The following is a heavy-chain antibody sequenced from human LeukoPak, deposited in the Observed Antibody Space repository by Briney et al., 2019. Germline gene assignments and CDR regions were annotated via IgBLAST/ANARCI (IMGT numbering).Heavy chain of an antibody. CDR1: GGSISSGGYY. V-gene: IGHV4-31*03. Sequence: PSETLSLTCTVSGGSISSGGYYWSWIRQHPGKGLEWIGYIYYSGSTYYNPSLKSRVTISVDTSKNQFSLKLSSVTAADAAVYSCARTFVSEDILTGYPINWFDPWGQGTLVTVSS. D-gene: IGHD3-9*01. CDR2: IYYSGST. J-gene: IGHJ5*02. CDR3: ARTFVSEDILTGYPINWFDP.